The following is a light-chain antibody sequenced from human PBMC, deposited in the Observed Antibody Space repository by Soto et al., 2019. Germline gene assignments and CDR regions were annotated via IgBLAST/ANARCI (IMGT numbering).Light chain of an antibody. Sequence: QSVLTQPDSVSGSPGQSITISCIGTSRDIGAYNYASWYQQHPGKAPKLIIYDVSNRPSGVYNRFSGSKSGYTASLTISGLQAEDEADYYCSSYSSTITRVFGTGTKVTVL. J-gene: IGLJ1*01. CDR2: DVS. CDR3: SSYSSTITRV. CDR1: SRDIGAYNY. V-gene: IGLV2-14*03.